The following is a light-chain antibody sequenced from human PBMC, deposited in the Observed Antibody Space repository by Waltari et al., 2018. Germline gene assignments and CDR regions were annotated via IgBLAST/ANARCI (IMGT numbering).Light chain of an antibody. J-gene: IGKJ4*01. Sequence: ESVLTQSPGTLSLSPGERATLSCRASQSVSSSYLAWYQQKPGQAPRLLIYGASNRATGITDRFSGSGSGTDFTLTISRLEPEDFAVYYCQQYLTSPPKLTFGGGTKVEIK. CDR3: QQYLTSPPKLT. CDR2: GAS. CDR1: QSVSSSY. V-gene: IGKV3-20*01.